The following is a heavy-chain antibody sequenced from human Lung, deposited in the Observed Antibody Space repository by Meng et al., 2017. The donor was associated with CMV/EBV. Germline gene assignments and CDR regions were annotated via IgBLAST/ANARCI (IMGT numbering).Heavy chain of an antibody. J-gene: IGHJ4*02. D-gene: IGHD5-12*01. CDR3: ARDYGGYPNYFGY. V-gene: IGHV3-7*01. CDR1: GFTFSSYW. CDR2: IKQDGSEK. Sequence: GEXXTISCAASGFTFSSYWMSWVRQAPGKGLEWVANIKQDGSEKYYVDSVKGRFTISRDNAKNSLYLQMNSLRAEDTAVYYCARDYGGYPNYFGYWGQGTLVTVSS.